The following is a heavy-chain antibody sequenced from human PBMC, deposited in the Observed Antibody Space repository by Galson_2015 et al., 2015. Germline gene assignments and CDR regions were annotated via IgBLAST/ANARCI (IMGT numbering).Heavy chain of an antibody. D-gene: IGHD3-10*01. CDR2: INPSGGST. CDR3: AREKYYGSRSWTDYYMDV. CDR1: GYTFTSYY. V-gene: IGHV1-46*04. J-gene: IGHJ6*03. Sequence: SVKVSCKASGYTFTSYYIHWVRQAPGQGLEWMGLINPSGGSTSYARKLQGRVTVTRDTSTSTVYMDLSSLRSEDTAVYYCAREKYYGSRSWTDYYMDVWGEGTTVTVSS.